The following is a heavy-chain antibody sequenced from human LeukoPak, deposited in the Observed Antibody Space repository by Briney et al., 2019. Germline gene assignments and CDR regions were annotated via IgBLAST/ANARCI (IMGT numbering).Heavy chain of an antibody. Sequence: PSQTLSLTCTVSGGSISSGDYCWHWIRQPPGEGLEWIGYMSNSGSTYYNPSLKSRLTVSVDTSKNQFSLRLSSVTAADTAVYYCARSAHSSGWYDYWGQGTLVTVSS. J-gene: IGHJ4*02. V-gene: IGHV4-30-4*08. CDR1: GGSISSGDYC. D-gene: IGHD6-19*01. CDR3: ARSAHSSGWYDY. CDR2: MSNSGST.